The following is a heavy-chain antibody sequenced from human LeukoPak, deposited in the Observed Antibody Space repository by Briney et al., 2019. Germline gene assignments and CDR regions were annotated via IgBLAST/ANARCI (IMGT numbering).Heavy chain of an antibody. Sequence: SETLSLTCTVSGGSISSYYWSWIRQPPGKGLEWIGYIYYSGSTNYNPSLKSRVTISADTSKNQFSLKLSSVTAADTAVYYCASRRGYSGYENYYYGMDVWGQGTTVTVSS. CDR2: IYYSGST. CDR3: ASRRGYSGYENYYYGMDV. D-gene: IGHD5-12*01. J-gene: IGHJ6*02. V-gene: IGHV4-59*01. CDR1: GGSISSYY.